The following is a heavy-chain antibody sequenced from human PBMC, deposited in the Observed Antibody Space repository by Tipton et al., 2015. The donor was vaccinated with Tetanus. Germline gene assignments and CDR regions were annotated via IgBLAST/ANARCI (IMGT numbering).Heavy chain of an antibody. J-gene: IGHJ4*02. CDR3: AREGDCSGGSCFSWYFDN. CDR1: GFIFSSYG. V-gene: IGHV3-33*01. D-gene: IGHD2-15*01. Sequence: SLRLSCAASGFIFSSYGIHWVRQAPGKGLEWVADSWYDGTDKYYADYVKGRFTISRDNSKNSLYLQMNSLRAEDTAVYYCAREGDCSGGSCFSWYFDNWGQGTQVTVSS. CDR2: SWYDGTDK.